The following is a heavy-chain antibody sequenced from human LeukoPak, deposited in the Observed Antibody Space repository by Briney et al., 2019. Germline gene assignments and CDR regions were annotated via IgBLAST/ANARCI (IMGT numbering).Heavy chain of an antibody. CDR2: IYYSGST. CDR3: ARVAGDYDILTGYTYFDY. CDR1: GGSISSYY. D-gene: IGHD3-9*01. Sequence: PSETLSLTCTVSGGSISSYYWSWIRQPPGKGLELIGYIYYSGSTNYNPSLKSRVTISVDTSKNQFSLKLSSVTAADTAVYYCARVAGDYDILTGYTYFDYWGQGTLVTVSS. V-gene: IGHV4-59*01. J-gene: IGHJ4*02.